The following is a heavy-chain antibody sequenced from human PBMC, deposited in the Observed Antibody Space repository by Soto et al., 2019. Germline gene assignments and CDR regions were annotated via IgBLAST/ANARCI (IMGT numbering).Heavy chain of an antibody. Sequence: QVQLLQSGPEAKKPGASVKVSCKASGYTFTNYGFSWVRQAPGQGLEWMGWISAYNGHTNYAQKFQGRVTLTTDTXASIGYMELRSLESDDTAVYYCARISGGLVPTFDYWGQGTPVTVSS. V-gene: IGHV1-18*01. CDR1: GYTFTNYG. CDR2: ISAYNGHT. CDR3: ARISGGLVPTFDY. J-gene: IGHJ4*02. D-gene: IGHD1-26*01.